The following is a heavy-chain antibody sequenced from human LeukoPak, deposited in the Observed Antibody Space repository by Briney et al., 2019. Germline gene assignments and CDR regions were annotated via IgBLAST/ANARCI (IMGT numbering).Heavy chain of an antibody. CDR2: IYHSGST. V-gene: IGHV4-39*01. CDR3: ARLGVGAFDI. Sequence: SETLSLTCTVSGGSISSSSYYWGWIRQPPGKGLEWIGSIYHSGSTYYNPSLKSRVTISVDTSKNQFSLKLSSVTAADTAVYYCARLGVGAFDIWGQGTMVTVSS. D-gene: IGHD2-15*01. J-gene: IGHJ3*02. CDR1: GGSISSSSYY.